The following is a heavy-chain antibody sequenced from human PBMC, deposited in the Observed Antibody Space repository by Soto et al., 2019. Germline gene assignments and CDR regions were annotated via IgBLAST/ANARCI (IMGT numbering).Heavy chain of an antibody. CDR2: IKSKTDGGTT. CDR1: GFTFSNAW. D-gene: IGHD3-16*02. Sequence: GGSLRLSCAASGFTFSNAWMNWVRQAPGKGLEWVGRIKSKTDGGTTDYAAPVKGRFTISREDSKNTLYLQMNSLKTEDTAVYYCTTDYDYIWGSYRPDYWGQGTLVTVSS. CDR3: TTDYDYIWGSYRPDY. J-gene: IGHJ4*02. V-gene: IGHV3-15*07.